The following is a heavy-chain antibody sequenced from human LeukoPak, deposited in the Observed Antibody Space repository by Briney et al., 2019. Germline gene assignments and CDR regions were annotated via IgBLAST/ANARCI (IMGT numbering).Heavy chain of an antibody. J-gene: IGHJ5*02. D-gene: IGHD4/OR15-4a*01. CDR1: GFVFSNFA. Sequence: PGGSLRLSCGASGFVFSNFAFTWVRQAPGKGLEWVLTIIGSAGSPIPAPPVKGRFTISRDNSKNTVLCHMNSLRAHAPAVYCSAKQPGPYGASPFTSWGLRTLVTVSS. CDR2: IIGSAGSP. V-gene: IGHV3-23*01. CDR3: AKQPGPYGASPFTS.